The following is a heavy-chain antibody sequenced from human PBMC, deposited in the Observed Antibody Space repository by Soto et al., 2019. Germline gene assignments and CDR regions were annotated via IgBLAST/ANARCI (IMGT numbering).Heavy chain of an antibody. D-gene: IGHD3-22*01. CDR2: ISSSGSTI. Sequence: GGSLRLSCAASGFTFSSYEMNWVRQAPGKGLEWVSYISSSGSTIYYADSVKGRFTISRDNAKNSLYLQMNSLRAEDTAVYYCARGPDSSGYYTYYFDYWGQGTLVTVSS. CDR1: GFTFSSYE. J-gene: IGHJ4*02. CDR3: ARGPDSSGYYTYYFDY. V-gene: IGHV3-48*03.